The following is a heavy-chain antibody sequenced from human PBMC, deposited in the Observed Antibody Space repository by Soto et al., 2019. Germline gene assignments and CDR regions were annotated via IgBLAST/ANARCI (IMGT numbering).Heavy chain of an antibody. V-gene: IGHV1-2*04. CDR2: INPNSGGT. CDR3: ARDSGYCSGGSCYAKGYYYYYMDV. CDR1: GYTFTGYY. D-gene: IGHD2-15*01. J-gene: IGHJ6*03. Sequence: GASVKVSCKASGYTFTGYYMHWVRQAPGQGLEWMGWINPNSGGTNYAQKFQGWVTMTRDTSISTAYMELSRLRSDDTAVYYCARDSGYCSGGSCYAKGYYYYYMDVWGKGTTVTVSS.